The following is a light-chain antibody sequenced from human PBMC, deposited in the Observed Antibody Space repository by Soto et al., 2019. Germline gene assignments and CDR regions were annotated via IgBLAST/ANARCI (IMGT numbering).Light chain of an antibody. Sequence: EIWLTQFPAILSVSPGERATLSCGASQSIRRSLAWYQQKPGKAPRLLIYDASNRATGIPARLSGSGSGTDLTITISSIETEDFEVYYCQQRSNWPPTFGHGTRLEIK. V-gene: IGKV3-11*01. J-gene: IGKJ5*01. CDR3: QQRSNWPPT. CDR1: QSIRRS. CDR2: DAS.